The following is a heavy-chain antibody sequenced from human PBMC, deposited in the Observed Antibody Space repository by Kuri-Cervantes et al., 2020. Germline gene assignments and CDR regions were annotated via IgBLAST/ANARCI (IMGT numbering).Heavy chain of an antibody. CDR3: ARVSFTYDILTGYYPNHFDY. V-gene: IGHV4-59*01. D-gene: IGHD3-9*01. CDR2: IYYSGST. CDR1: GGSISSYY. Sequence: SETLSLTCTVSGGSISSYYWSWIRQPPGKGLEWIGYIYYSGSTNYNPSLKSRVTISVDTSKNQFSLKLSSVTAADTAVYYCARVSFTYDILTGYYPNHFDYWGQGTLVTVFS. J-gene: IGHJ4*02.